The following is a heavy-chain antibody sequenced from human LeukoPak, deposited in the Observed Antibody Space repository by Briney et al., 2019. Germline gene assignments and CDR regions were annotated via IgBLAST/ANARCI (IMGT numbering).Heavy chain of an antibody. CDR2: INKGGSFI. CDR1: GFTFRDHT. V-gene: IGHV3-21*01. D-gene: IGHD2-8*01. Sequence: PGGSLRLSCAASGFTFRDHTMNWVRQAPGKGLEWVSAINKGGSFIEYADSVKGRFIVSRDNAKNLLFLQMNSLRVEDTALYFCAREVLDIVEPGTNTIDYWGQGTRVTVSS. CDR3: AREVLDIVEPGTNTIDY. J-gene: IGHJ4*02.